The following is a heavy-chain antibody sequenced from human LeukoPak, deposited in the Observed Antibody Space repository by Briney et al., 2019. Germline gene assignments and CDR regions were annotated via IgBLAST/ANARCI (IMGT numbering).Heavy chain of an antibody. D-gene: IGHD5-18*01. CDR3: AKKGKGDTSMVKRYFDY. CDR1: EFDFSDYA. Sequence: PGGSLRLSCAASEFDFSDYAMSWVRQAPGKGLEWVSTIGRGGATHYADSVKGRVTISRDNFKNTGFLQMNSLRAEDTAVYYCAKKGKGDTSMVKRYFDYWGQGTLVTVSS. V-gene: IGHV3-23*01. CDR2: IGRGGAT. J-gene: IGHJ4*02.